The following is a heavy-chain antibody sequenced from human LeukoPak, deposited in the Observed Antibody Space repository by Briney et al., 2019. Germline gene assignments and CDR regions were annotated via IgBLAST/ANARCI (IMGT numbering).Heavy chain of an antibody. CDR1: GYSISSGYY. D-gene: IGHD5-12*01. V-gene: IGHV4-38-2*02. CDR3: ARGYSGYDHYYYYYYMDV. Sequence: PSETLSLTCTVSGYSISSGYYWGWIRQPPGKGLEWIGSIYHSGSTYYNPSLKSRVTISVDTSKNQFSLKLSSVTAADTAVYYCARGYSGYDHYYYYYYMDVWGKGTTVTVSS. CDR2: IYHSGST. J-gene: IGHJ6*03.